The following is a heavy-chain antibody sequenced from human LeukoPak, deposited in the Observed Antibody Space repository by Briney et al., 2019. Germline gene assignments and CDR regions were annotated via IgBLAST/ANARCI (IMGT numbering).Heavy chain of an antibody. CDR1: GFTFSSYG. D-gene: IGHD4/OR15-4a*01. CDR2: ISGSGGST. J-gene: IGHJ4*02. V-gene: IGHV3-23*01. CDR3: ATADYRVY. Sequence: PGGTLRLSCAASGFTFSSYGMSWVGQAPGKGVEWVSAISGSGGSTYYADSVKGRFTISRDNSKNTLYLQMNSLRADDTAVYYCATADYRVYWGQGTLVTVSS.